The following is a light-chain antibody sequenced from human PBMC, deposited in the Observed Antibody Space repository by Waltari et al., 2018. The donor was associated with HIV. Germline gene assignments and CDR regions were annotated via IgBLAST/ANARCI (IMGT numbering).Light chain of an antibody. J-gene: IGLJ3*02. CDR3: SSYTSSSTWV. Sequence: QSALTQPASVSGSPGQSISISCTGTSSDVGFYNYVSWYQQHPGKAPKFMIYGVSKRPSGVSNRFSGSKSGNTASLTISGLQAEDEADYYCSSYTSSSTWVFGGGTKLTVL. CDR1: SSDVGFYNY. V-gene: IGLV2-14*01. CDR2: GVS.